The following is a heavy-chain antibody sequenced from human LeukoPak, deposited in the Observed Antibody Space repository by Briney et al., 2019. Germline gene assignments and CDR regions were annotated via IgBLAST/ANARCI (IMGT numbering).Heavy chain of an antibody. D-gene: IGHD1-14*01. J-gene: IGHJ4*02. V-gene: IGHV4-59*01. CDR2: IYYSEST. Sequence: PSETLSLTCTVSGVSIGNYYWSWVRQPPGKGLEWIGYIYYSESTNYNPSLKSRVTMSVDTSRSQVSVRLTSVTAADTAVYYCARAEPAGPLRVLDYWGQGTLVTVSS. CDR3: ARAEPAGPLRVLDY. CDR1: GVSIGNYY.